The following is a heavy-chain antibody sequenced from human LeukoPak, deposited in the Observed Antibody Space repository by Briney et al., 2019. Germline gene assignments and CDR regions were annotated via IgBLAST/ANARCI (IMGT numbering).Heavy chain of an antibody. CDR2: IDPSDSYT. J-gene: IGHJ6*04. CDR1: GYSFTSCW. Sequence: GESLKISCKGSGYSFTSCWISWVRQMPGKGLEWMGRIDPSDSYTNYSPSFQGHVTISADKSISTAYLQWSSLKASDTAMYYCATTDILTGYYYYYYGMDVWGKGTTVTVSS. V-gene: IGHV5-10-1*01. CDR3: ATTDILTGYYYYYYGMDV. D-gene: IGHD3-9*01.